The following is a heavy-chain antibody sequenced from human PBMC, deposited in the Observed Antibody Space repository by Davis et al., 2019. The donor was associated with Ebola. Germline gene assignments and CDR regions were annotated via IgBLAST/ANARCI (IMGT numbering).Heavy chain of an antibody. D-gene: IGHD1-14*01. CDR3: AASAGTVGKFDY. CDR2: INPSGGST. J-gene: IGHJ4*01. Sequence: ASVKVSCKASGYTFTSYYMHWVRQAPGQGLEWMGIINPSGGSTSYAQKFQGRVTITRDMSTSTSYLDLSNLRSEDTAVYYCAASAGTVGKFDYWGRGTLVTVSS. V-gene: IGHV1-46*01. CDR1: GYTFTSYY.